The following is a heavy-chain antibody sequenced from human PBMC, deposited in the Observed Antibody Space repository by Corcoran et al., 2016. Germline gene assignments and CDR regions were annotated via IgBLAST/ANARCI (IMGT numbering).Heavy chain of an antibody. CDR3: ARGLNYEYVWGSYRLKYGMDV. D-gene: IGHD3-16*02. Sequence: QVQLQESGPGLVKPSETLSLTCTVSGGSVSSGSYYWSWIRQPPGKGLEWIGYIYYSGSTNYNPSLKSRVIISIDTSKNQFSLRLGSVTAAETAVYYCARGLNYEYVWGSYRLKYGMDVWGQGTTVTVSS. CDR1: GGSVSSGSYY. J-gene: IGHJ6*02. CDR2: IYYSGST. V-gene: IGHV4-61*01.